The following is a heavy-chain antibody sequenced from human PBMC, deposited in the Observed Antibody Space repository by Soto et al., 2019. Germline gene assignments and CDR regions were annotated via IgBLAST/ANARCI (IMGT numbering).Heavy chain of an antibody. CDR3: AIPRLGSSGYVWALDY. CDR2: IIPIFGIA. V-gene: IGHV1-69*02. Sequence: QVQLVQSGAEVKKPGSSVKVSCKASGGTFSSYTISWVRQAPGQGLEWMGRIIPIFGIANYAQKFQGRVTLTAGQSTSTADMERGSLRSEDSVVSYCAIPRLGSSGYVWALDYWGQGTQVTVSS. J-gene: IGHJ4*02. D-gene: IGHD5-12*01. CDR1: GGTFSSYT.